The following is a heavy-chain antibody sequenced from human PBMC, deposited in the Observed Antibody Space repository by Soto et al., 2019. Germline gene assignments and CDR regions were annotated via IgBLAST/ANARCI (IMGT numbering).Heavy chain of an antibody. CDR2: INPSAGNT. CDR1: GYIFTLYY. J-gene: IGHJ4*02. CDR3: ARAGSGSCPDY. Sequence: ASVKVSCKASGYIFTLYYIHWVRQAPGQGLEWMGIINPSAGNTIYAQNFQGRVTMTRDTSTSTVYMELTSLTSEDTAVYYCARAGSGSCPDYWGQGTLVTVSS. D-gene: IGHD1-26*01. V-gene: IGHV1-46*01.